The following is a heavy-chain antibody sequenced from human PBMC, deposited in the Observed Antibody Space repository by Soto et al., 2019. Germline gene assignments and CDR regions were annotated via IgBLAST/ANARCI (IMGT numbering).Heavy chain of an antibody. CDR3: ARDFEY. J-gene: IGHJ4*02. CDR2: INSDGSST. V-gene: IGHV3-74*01. Sequence: EVQLVESGGGLVQPGGSLRLSFEASGFTFSTFWMHWVRQAPGKGLVWVSRINSDGSSTNYADSVKGRVTISRGNAKNTLYLELNSLRPEDTAVYYCARDFEYWGQGTLVTVSS. CDR1: GFTFSTFW.